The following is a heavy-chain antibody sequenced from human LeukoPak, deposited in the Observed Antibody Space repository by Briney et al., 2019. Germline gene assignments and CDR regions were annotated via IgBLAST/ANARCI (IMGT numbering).Heavy chain of an antibody. J-gene: IGHJ4*02. CDR3: ARGNFRLGELSQDY. Sequence: ASVKVSCKASGYTFTSYGISWVRQAPGQGLEWMGWISAYNGNTNYAQKFQGRVTMTRNTSISTAYMDLRSLRSEDTAVYYCARGNFRLGELSQDYWGQGTLVTVSS. V-gene: IGHV1-18*01. D-gene: IGHD3-16*02. CDR2: ISAYNGNT. CDR1: GYTFTSYG.